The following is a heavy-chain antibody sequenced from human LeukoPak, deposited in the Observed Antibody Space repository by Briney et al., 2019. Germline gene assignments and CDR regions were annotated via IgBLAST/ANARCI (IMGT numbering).Heavy chain of an antibody. CDR1: GYTFTGYY. V-gene: IGHV1-2*06. Sequence: GASVKVSCKASGYTFTGYYMHWVRQAPGQGLEWMGRINPNSGGTNYAQKFQGRVTMTRDTSISTAYMALSRLRSDDTAVYYCAITMLGAISGRVYWGQGTLVTVSS. CDR2: INPNSGGT. D-gene: IGHD1-26*01. CDR3: AITMLGAISGRVY. J-gene: IGHJ4*02.